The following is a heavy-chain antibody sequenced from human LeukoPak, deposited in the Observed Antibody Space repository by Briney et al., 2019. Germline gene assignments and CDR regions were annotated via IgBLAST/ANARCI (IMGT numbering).Heavy chain of an antibody. Sequence: RPGGSLRLSCAASGFTFSSYAMSWVRQAPGKGLEWVSAISGSGGGTYYADSVQGRFTISRDNSNNTLYLQMNSLGAEDTAVYHCARRSYYFDYWGQGTLVTVSS. J-gene: IGHJ4*02. D-gene: IGHD1-26*01. CDR2: ISGSGGGT. V-gene: IGHV3-23*01. CDR1: GFTFSSYA. CDR3: ARRSYYFDY.